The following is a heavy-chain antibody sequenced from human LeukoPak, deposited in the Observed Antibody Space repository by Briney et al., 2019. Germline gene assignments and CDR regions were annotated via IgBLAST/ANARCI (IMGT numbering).Heavy chain of an antibody. CDR1: GGSFSGYY. J-gene: IGHJ5*02. V-gene: IGHV4-34*01. CDR3: ARARSSGWYILVWFDP. D-gene: IGHD6-19*01. CDR2: INHSGST. Sequence: TSETLSLTCAVYGGSFSGYYWSWIRQPPGKGLEWIGEINHSGSTNYNPSLKSRVTISVDTSKNQFSLKLSSVTAADTAVYYCARARSSGWYILVWFDPWGQGTLVTVSS.